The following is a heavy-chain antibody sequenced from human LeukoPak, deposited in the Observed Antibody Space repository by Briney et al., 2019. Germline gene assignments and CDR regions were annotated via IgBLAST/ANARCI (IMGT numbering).Heavy chain of an antibody. Sequence: PGGSLRLSCAASGFTFSSYAMSWVRQAPGKGLEWVSVLYSSGTTYYADSVKGRFTISRDNSKNTLYLQMNGLRAEDTAVYYCARGDGFNWVYFDYWGQGTLVTVSS. CDR1: GFTFSSYA. CDR3: ARGDGFNWVYFDY. CDR2: LYSSGTT. D-gene: IGHD5-24*01. V-gene: IGHV3-23*05. J-gene: IGHJ4*02.